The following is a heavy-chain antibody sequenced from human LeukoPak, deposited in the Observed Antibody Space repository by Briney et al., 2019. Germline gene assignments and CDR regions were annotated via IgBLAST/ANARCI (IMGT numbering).Heavy chain of an antibody. CDR1: GYTFTSYW. CDR2: IDPSDSYT. Sequence: GESLKISCTGSGYTFTSYWITWVRQMPGKGLEWMGKIDPSDSYTNYSPSFQGHVTISTDKSISTAYLQWSSLKASDTAIYYCARTISGTDAFGIWGQGTMVTVSP. D-gene: IGHD1-14*01. V-gene: IGHV5-10-1*01. J-gene: IGHJ3*02. CDR3: ARTISGTDAFGI.